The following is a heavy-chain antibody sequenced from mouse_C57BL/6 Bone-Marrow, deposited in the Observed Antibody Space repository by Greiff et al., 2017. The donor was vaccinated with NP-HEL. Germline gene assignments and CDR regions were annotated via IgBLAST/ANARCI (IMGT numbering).Heavy chain of an antibody. CDR1: GFTFSDAW. CDR3: TRTRWANYFDY. V-gene: IGHV6-6*01. D-gene: IGHD3-1*01. Sequence: EVKLVESGGGLVQPGGSMKLSCAASGFTFSDAWMDWVRQSPEKGLEWVAEIRNKANNHATYYAESVKGRFTISRDDSKSSVYLQMNSLRAEDTGIYYCTRTRWANYFDYWGQGTTLTVSS. CDR2: IRNKANNHAT. J-gene: IGHJ2*01.